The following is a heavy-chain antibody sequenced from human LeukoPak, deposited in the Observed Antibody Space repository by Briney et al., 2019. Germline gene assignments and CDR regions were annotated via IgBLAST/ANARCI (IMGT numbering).Heavy chain of an antibody. V-gene: IGHV1-8*01. Sequence: ASVKLSCKASGYTSTSYDINLVRQAPGQGLEWMGWMNLNSGNTGYAQKFQGRVTMTRNTSISTAYMELSSLRSEDTAVYYCARVASGWYNWFDPWGQGTLVSVSS. CDR2: MNLNSGNT. J-gene: IGHJ5*02. D-gene: IGHD6-19*01. CDR1: GYTSTSYD. CDR3: ARVASGWYNWFDP.